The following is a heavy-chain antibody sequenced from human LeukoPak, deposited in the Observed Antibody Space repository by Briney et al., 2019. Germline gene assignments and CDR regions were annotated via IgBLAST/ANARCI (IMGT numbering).Heavy chain of an antibody. Sequence: SETLSLTCTVSGGSISSSSYYWGWIRQPPGKGLEWIGSIYYSGSTYYNPSLKSRVTISVDTSKNQFSLKLSSVTAADTAVYYCARQNPGGIWDYWGQGSLVTVSS. CDR1: GGSISSSSYY. V-gene: IGHV4-39*01. J-gene: IGHJ4*02. CDR2: IYYSGST. D-gene: IGHD3-16*01. CDR3: ARQNPGGIWDY.